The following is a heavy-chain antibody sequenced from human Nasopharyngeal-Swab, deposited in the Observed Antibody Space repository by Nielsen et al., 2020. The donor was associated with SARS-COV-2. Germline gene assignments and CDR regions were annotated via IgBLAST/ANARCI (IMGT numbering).Heavy chain of an antibody. CDR2: IVVGSGNT. J-gene: IGHJ3*02. Sequence: WVRQAPGQRLEWIGWIVVGSGNTNYAQKFQERVTITRDMSTSTAYMELSSLRSEDTAVYYCATDSSGYHDAFDIWGQGTIVTVSS. CDR3: ATDSSGYHDAFDI. V-gene: IGHV1-58*01. D-gene: IGHD3-22*01.